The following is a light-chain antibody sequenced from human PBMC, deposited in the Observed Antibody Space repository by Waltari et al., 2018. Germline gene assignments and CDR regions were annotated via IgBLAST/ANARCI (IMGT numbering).Light chain of an antibody. CDR2: EVS. CDR3: SSYADSNPVV. J-gene: IGLJ2*01. CDR1: SSDLGYYDY. Sequence: QSALTQPPSASGSPGQSVTISCTGTSSDLGYYDYVSWYQQHPGEAPKLLIYEVSERPSGVPDRFSGSKSGTTASLTVSGLQSEDEAHYYCSSYADSNPVVFGGGTKLTVL. V-gene: IGLV2-8*01.